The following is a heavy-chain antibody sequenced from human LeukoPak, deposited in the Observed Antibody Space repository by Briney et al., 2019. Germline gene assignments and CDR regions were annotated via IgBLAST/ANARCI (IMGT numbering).Heavy chain of an antibody. CDR2: ISGSGANT. CDR3: AKFGQDIVVVVAPFDY. CDR1: GFTVSTNY. J-gene: IGHJ4*02. Sequence: PGGSLGLSCAASGFTVSTNYMSWVRQAPGKGLEWVSAISGSGANTYYADSVKGRFTTSRDNSKNTVYLQMNSLRAEDTAVYYCAKFGQDIVVVVAPFDYWGQGTLVTVSS. D-gene: IGHD2-15*01. V-gene: IGHV3-23*01.